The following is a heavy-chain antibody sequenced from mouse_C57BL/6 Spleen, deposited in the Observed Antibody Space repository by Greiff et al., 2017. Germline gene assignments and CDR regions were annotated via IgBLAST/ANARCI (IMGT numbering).Heavy chain of an antibody. Sequence: VQLKESGAELVRPGSSVKMSCKTSGYTFTSYGINWVKQRPGQGLEWIGYIYIGNGYTEYNEKFKGKVTLTSDTSSSTAYMQLSSLTSEDSAIYFCARSRNWDGPVYYFDYWGQGTTLTVSS. D-gene: IGHD4-1*01. CDR1: GYTFTSYG. J-gene: IGHJ2*01. CDR2: IYIGNGYT. CDR3: ARSRNWDGPVYYFDY. V-gene: IGHV1-58*01.